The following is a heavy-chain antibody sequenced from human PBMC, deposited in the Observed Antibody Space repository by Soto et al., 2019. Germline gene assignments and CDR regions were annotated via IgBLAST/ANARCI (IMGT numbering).Heavy chain of an antibody. Sequence: GGSLRLSCAASGFTFSDYAMYWVRQAPGKGLEWVSVISFDGNIKYYTGSVKGRFTISRDNSKNTLHLQVNSLRTEDTALYYCARAPGNYVHSSGWQIDYWGPGTLVTVYS. D-gene: IGHD6-19*01. CDR3: ARAPGNYVHSSGWQIDY. CDR1: GFTFSDYA. V-gene: IGHV3-30-3*01. CDR2: ISFDGNIK. J-gene: IGHJ4*02.